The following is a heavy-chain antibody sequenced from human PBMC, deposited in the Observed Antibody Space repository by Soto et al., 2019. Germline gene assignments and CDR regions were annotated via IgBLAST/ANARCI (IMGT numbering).Heavy chain of an antibody. V-gene: IGHV4-59*01. J-gene: IGHJ4*02. CDR1: GGSISSYY. Sequence: LSLTCTVSGGSISSYYWSWIRQPPGKGLEWIGYIYYSGSTNYNPSLKSRVTISVDTSKNQFSLKLSSVTAADTAVYYCARVKTVGFGELLKGYFDYWGQGTLVTVSS. D-gene: IGHD3-10*01. CDR2: IYYSGST. CDR3: ARVKTVGFGELLKGYFDY.